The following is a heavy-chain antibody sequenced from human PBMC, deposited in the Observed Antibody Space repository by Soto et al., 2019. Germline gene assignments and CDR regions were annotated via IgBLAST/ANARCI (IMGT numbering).Heavy chain of an antibody. J-gene: IGHJ5*02. V-gene: IGHV3-74*01. CDR3: ARVKLGSYDWFDP. D-gene: IGHD3-16*01. CDR2: INTDGSRT. Sequence: EVQLVESGGGLVQPGGSLRLSCAASGFTSSNYWMHWVRQAPGKGPMWVSRINTDGSRTTYADSVKGRFAISRDNAKNTVYLQMNSLRAEDTAVYYCARVKLGSYDWFDPWGQGTLVTVSS. CDR1: GFTSSNYW.